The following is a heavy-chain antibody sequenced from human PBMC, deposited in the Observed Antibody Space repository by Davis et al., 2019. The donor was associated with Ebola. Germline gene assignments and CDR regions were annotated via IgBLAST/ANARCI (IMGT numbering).Heavy chain of an antibody. CDR3: ARQMVKSTQCSKHICYTAYDEGMDV. CDR2: MNPNDGGA. V-gene: IGHV1-2*02. J-gene: IGHJ6*02. D-gene: IGHD2-8*01. CDR1: GYTFTDYY. Sequence: ASVKVSCKASGYTFTDYYIHWVRQAPGQGHEWMGWMNPNDGGASYLQKFQGRVTMTRQTSISTAYMELRSLRFDDTAVYYCARQMVKSTQCSKHICYTAYDEGMDVWGQGTTVTVFS.